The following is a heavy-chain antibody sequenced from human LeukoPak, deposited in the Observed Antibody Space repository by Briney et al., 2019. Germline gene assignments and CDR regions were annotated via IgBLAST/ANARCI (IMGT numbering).Heavy chain of an antibody. Sequence: SETLSLTCAVYGGSFSGYHWSWIRQPPGKGLEWIGEINHSGSTNYNPSLKSRVTISVDTSKNQFSLKLSSVTAADTAVYYCARGGIVVVPAARPTWFDPWGQGTLVTVSS. D-gene: IGHD2-2*01. V-gene: IGHV4-34*01. CDR1: GGSFSGYH. J-gene: IGHJ5*02. CDR3: ARGGIVVVPAARPTWFDP. CDR2: INHSGST.